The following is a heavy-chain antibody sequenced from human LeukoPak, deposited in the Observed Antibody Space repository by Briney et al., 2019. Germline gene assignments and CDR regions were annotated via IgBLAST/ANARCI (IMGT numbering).Heavy chain of an antibody. Sequence: AGGSLRLSCAASGFTFSSYAMQWVRQAPGKGLEWGAVISYDGSNKYYADSVRGRFTISRDNSKNTLYLQMNRLRAEDTAVYYCARENCSGWYALGHFDYWGQGTLVTVSS. CDR2: ISYDGSNK. D-gene: IGHD6-19*01. J-gene: IGHJ4*02. CDR3: ARENCSGWYALGHFDY. V-gene: IGHV3-30*04. CDR1: GFTFSSYA.